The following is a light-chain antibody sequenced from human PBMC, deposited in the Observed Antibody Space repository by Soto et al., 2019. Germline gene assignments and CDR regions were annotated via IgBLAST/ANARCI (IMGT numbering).Light chain of an antibody. V-gene: IGLV2-8*01. Sequence: QSPVTHRPSGPASTGESVTIPCPATYRYIGAYNYVSWYQQRAGGAPKLIIYEVRKRPSGVPDRIFASKSGNTASLTVSGLQADDEANYYCSSFKGITSFVLVTGTKFTV. CDR1: YRYIGAYNY. J-gene: IGLJ1*01. CDR2: EVR. CDR3: SSFKGITSFV.